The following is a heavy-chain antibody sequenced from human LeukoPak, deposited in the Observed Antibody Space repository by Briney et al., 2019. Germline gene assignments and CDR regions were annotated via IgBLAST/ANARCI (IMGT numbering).Heavy chain of an antibody. Sequence: PSETLSLTCTVSGGSTRSYYWSWIRQPPGKGLEWIGYIHYSGSTDYNPSLESRVTISLDTSKNQFSLKLTSVTAADTAVYFCVREATRFGYSSSCCSPIDYWGQGTLVTVSS. CDR1: GGSTRSYY. V-gene: IGHV4-59*12. CDR2: IHYSGST. D-gene: IGHD6-19*01. J-gene: IGHJ4*02. CDR3: VREATRFGYSSSCCSPIDY.